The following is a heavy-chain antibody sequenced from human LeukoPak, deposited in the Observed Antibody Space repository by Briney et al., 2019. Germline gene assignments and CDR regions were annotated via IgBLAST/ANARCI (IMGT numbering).Heavy chain of an antibody. Sequence: SETLSLTCTVSGGSISNYYWSWIRQPPGKGLEWIGYIYYSGSTNYNPSLKSRVTISLDTSKNQFSLKLSSVTAADTAVYYCARLPMHGYSYGFLDYWGQGTLVTVSS. J-gene: IGHJ4*02. CDR2: IYYSGST. D-gene: IGHD5-18*01. CDR1: GGSISNYY. V-gene: IGHV4-59*08. CDR3: ARLPMHGYSYGFLDY.